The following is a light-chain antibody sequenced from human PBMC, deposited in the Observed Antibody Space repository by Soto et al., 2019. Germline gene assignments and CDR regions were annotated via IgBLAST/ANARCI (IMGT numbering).Light chain of an antibody. V-gene: IGLV2-14*01. J-gene: IGLJ3*02. CDR3: SSYTVSTPVV. CDR2: EVS. Sequence: ALTQPASVSGSPGQSITISCTGTSSDVGGYNYVSWYQQHPGKAPRLMIYEVSNRPSGVSNRFSGSKSGNTASLTISGLQAEDEADYYCSSYTVSTPVVFGGGTQLTVL. CDR1: SSDVGGYNY.